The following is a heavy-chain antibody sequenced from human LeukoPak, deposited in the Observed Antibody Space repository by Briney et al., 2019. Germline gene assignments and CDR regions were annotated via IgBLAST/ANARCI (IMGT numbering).Heavy chain of an antibody. Sequence: PSETLSLTCTVYGDSISSSSYYWGWIRQPPGKGLEWIRSFSYSGSTYYNPSLKSRLTISVDTSRNQVSLKLNSLTAARPAVYFCARDRTVVVVVAATQAHWLDPWGQGTLVTVSS. D-gene: IGHD2-15*01. CDR3: ARDRTVVVVVAATQAHWLDP. J-gene: IGHJ5*02. CDR2: FSYSGST. V-gene: IGHV4-39*07. CDR1: GDSISSSSYY.